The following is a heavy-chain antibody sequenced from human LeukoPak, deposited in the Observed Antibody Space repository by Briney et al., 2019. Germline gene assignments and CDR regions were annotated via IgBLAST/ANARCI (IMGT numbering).Heavy chain of an antibody. CDR2: ISGSGAGT. D-gene: IGHD5-18*01. Sequence: GGSLRLSCAASGFTFNNYAMSWVRQAPGKALEWVSGISGSGAGTNYADSVKGRFTISRDNSKNTLYLQMTSLRGDDTAVYYCAKDRSYGAPYDVFDIWVQGTKVTVSS. CDR1: GFTFNNYA. V-gene: IGHV3-23*01. J-gene: IGHJ3*02. CDR3: AKDRSYGAPYDVFDI.